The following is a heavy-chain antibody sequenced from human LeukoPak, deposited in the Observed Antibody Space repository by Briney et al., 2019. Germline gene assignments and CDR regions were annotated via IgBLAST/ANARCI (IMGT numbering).Heavy chain of an antibody. D-gene: IGHD3-9*01. CDR3: ARVEDYDILTGFDY. V-gene: IGHV3-30*02. Sequence: GGSLRLSCAASGFTFSNFGMHWVRQAPGKGLEWVAFIRFDGTSEFYADSVKGRFTISRDSFKNTLYLQMNSLRPEDTAAYYCARVEDYDILTGFDYWGQGTLVTVSS. CDR1: GFTFSNFG. J-gene: IGHJ4*02. CDR2: IRFDGTSE.